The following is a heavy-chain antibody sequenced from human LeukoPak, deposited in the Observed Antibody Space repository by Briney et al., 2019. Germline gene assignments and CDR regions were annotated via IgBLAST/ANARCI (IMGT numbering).Heavy chain of an antibody. Sequence: GGSLRLSRAASGFTFSRYSMIWVRQAPGKGLEWVSSIFQGGGEIHYADSVRGRFTISRDNSRSTLFLQMNSLRAEDTAIYYCATYRQVMLPFESWGQGTLVTVSS. J-gene: IGHJ4*02. CDR3: ATYRQVMLPFES. V-gene: IGHV3-23*01. CDR1: GFTFSRYS. CDR2: IFQGGGEI. D-gene: IGHD5-18*01.